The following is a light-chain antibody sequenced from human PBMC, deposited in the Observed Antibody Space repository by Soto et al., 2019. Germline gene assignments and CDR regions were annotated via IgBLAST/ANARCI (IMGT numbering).Light chain of an antibody. V-gene: IGKV3-15*01. CDR1: KSVSSN. J-gene: IGKJ5*01. CDR2: AAS. CDR3: QQYNNWS. Sequence: EMVMTQSPGTLSVSPGERATLSCRASKSVSSNLAWYQQKPGQAPRLLIYAASTRATGIPARFSGSGSGTEFTLTISSLQSEDFAVYYCQQYNNWSFGQGTRLEIK.